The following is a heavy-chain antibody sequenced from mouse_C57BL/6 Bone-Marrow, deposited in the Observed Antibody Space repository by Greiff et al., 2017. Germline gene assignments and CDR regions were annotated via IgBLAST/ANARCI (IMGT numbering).Heavy chain of an antibody. CDR3: ARANCAHFAY. V-gene: IGHV1-64*01. CDR2: IHPNSGST. J-gene: IGHJ2*01. Sequence: QVQLKQPGAELVKPGASVTLSCKASGYTFTSYWMHWVKQRPGQGLEWIGMIHPNSGSTNYNEKFKSKATLTVDKSSSTAYMQLSSLTSEDSAVYYCARANCAHFAYWGQGTTLTVSS. D-gene: IGHD4-1*02. CDR1: GYTFTSYW.